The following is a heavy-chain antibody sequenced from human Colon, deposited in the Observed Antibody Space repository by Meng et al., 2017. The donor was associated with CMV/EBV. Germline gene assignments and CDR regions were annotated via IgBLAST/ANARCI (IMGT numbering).Heavy chain of an antibody. CDR3: ARDRDYFDTFGYLF. CDR2: IFRTGTT. V-gene: IGHV4-30-4*01. J-gene: IGHJ4*02. Sequence: SGDSITSGDYYWTWSRQSPGKGLEWIGHIFRTGTTAHSQSLGSRVTMSIDTSKNQFSLSLTSVTAADTATYFCARDRDYFDTFGYLFWGQGSLVTVSS. D-gene: IGHD3-9*01. CDR1: GDSITSGDYY.